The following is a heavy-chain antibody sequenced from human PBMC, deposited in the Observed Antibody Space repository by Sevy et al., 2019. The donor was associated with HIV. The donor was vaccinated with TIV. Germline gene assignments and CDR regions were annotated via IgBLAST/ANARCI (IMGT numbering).Heavy chain of an antibody. CDR1: GFSFSSYA. Sequence: VGSLRLSCAASGFSFSSYAMNWVRQAPGKGLEWVSGISGSGDTTYYADSVKGRFTISRDNSKNTLYLQMKSLRAEDTVEYFCAKSDDYSRPNWFDPWGQGTLVTVSS. D-gene: IGHD4-4*01. V-gene: IGHV3-23*01. J-gene: IGHJ5*02. CDR3: AKSDDYSRPNWFDP. CDR2: ISGSGDTT.